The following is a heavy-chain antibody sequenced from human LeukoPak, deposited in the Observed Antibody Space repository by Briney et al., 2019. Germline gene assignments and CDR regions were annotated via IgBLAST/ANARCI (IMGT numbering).Heavy chain of an antibody. Sequence: PGGSLRLSCAASGFTFSSYWMHWVRQAPGKGLVWVSCIKSDRSSTSYADSVKGRFTVSRDNSKNTLYLQMNSLRVEDTATYYCAKVRAPSGWFNSDYWGQGTLVTVSS. D-gene: IGHD6-19*01. CDR2: IKSDRSST. V-gene: IGHV3-74*01. J-gene: IGHJ4*02. CDR1: GFTFSSYW. CDR3: AKVRAPSGWFNSDY.